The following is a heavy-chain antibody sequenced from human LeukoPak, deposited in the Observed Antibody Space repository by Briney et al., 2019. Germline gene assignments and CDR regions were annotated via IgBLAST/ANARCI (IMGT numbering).Heavy chain of an antibody. J-gene: IGHJ6*02. CDR1: GYTFTSYG. CDR3: ARVVLSVTTDDYYYYYGMDV. CDR2: ISAYNGNT. D-gene: IGHD4-17*01. V-gene: IGHV1-18*01. Sequence: GASVKVSCKASGYTFTSYGISWVRQAPGQGLEWMGWISAYNGNTNYAQKLQGRVTMTTDTSTSTAYMELRSLRSDDTAVYYCARVVLSVTTDDYYYYYGMDVWGQGTTVTVSS.